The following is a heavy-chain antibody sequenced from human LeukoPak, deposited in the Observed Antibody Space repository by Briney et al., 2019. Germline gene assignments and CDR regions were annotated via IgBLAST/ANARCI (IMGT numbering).Heavy chain of an antibody. J-gene: IGHJ4*02. CDR2: INTNTGNP. Sequence: ASVKLSCKAFGYTFTGYWMHWVRQAPGQGLEWMGWINTNTGNPTYAQGFTGRYVFSLDTSVSTAYLQISGLTADDTAVYFCGRDPRLGIRGYTYGYIDYWGQGTLVTVSS. CDR1: GYTFTGYW. V-gene: IGHV7-4-1*02. D-gene: IGHD5-18*01. CDR3: GRDPRLGIRGYTYGYIDY.